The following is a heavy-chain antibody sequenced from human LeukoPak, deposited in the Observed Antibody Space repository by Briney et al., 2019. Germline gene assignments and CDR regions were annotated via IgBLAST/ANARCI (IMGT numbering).Heavy chain of an antibody. Sequence: GGSLRPSCAASGFTFNHYWMSWVRQAPGKGLEWMANIKYDGSEKYYVDSVKGRFTISRDNAKNSLYLQMNSLRAEDTAVYYCARGGFRYPDYWGQGTLVTVSS. CDR1: GFTFNHYW. CDR3: ARGGFRYPDY. V-gene: IGHV3-7*01. D-gene: IGHD1-26*01. CDR2: IKYDGSEK. J-gene: IGHJ4*02.